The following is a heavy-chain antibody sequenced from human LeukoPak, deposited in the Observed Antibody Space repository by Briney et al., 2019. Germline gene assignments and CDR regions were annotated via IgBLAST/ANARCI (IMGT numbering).Heavy chain of an antibody. J-gene: IGHJ4*02. D-gene: IGHD3-22*01. V-gene: IGHV3-33*01. CDR2: IWYDGSNK. Sequence: GGSLRLSCAASGFPFSSYGMHWVRQAPGKGLEWVAVIWYDGSNKYYADSVKGRFTISRDNSKNTLYVQMNSLRAEDTAVYYCARDYDSSGFSPSNWGQGTLVTVSS. CDR1: GFPFSSYG. CDR3: ARDYDSSGFSPSN.